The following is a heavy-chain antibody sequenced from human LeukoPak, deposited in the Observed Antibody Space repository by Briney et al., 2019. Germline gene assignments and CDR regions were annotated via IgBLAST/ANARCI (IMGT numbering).Heavy chain of an antibody. D-gene: IGHD3-3*01. Sequence: PGRSLRLSCAASGFTFSSYGMHWVRQAPGKGLEWVAVIWYDGSNKYYADSVKGRFTISRDNSKNTLYLQMNSLRAEDTAVYYCAKDTEYYDFWSGYHDYWGQGTLVTVSS. CDR1: GFTFSSYG. CDR3: AKDTEYYDFWSGYHDY. J-gene: IGHJ4*02. V-gene: IGHV3-33*06. CDR2: IWYDGSNK.